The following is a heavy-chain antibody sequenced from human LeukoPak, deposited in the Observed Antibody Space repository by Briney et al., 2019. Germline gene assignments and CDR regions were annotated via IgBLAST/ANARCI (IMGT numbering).Heavy chain of an antibody. Sequence: PGGSLRLSCAASGFTFSSYSMNWVRQAPGKGLEWVSSISSSSSYIYYADSVKGRFTISRDNAKNSLYLQMNSLRAEDTAVYYCAREPLLSGLLEYYMDVWGKGTTVTVSS. J-gene: IGHJ6*03. CDR1: GFTFSSYS. D-gene: IGHD1-26*01. CDR3: AREPLLSGLLEYYMDV. V-gene: IGHV3-21*01. CDR2: ISSSSSYI.